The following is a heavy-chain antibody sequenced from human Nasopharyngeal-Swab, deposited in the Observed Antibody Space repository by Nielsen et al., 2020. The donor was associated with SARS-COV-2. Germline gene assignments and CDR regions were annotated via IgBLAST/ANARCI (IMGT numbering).Heavy chain of an antibody. J-gene: IGHJ4*02. Sequence: GESLKISCAASGFTFSIYGMHWVRQAPGKGPEWVAFISYDGSNKHYADSVKGRFTISRDNSKKTLYLQANSLRAEDTAVYYCATVTFDYWGQGTLVSVSS. CDR3: ATVTFDY. CDR1: GFTFSIYG. V-gene: IGHV3-30*03. D-gene: IGHD4-11*01. CDR2: ISYDGSNK.